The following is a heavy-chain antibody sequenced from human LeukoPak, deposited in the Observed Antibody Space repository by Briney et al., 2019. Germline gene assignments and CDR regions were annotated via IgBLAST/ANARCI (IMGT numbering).Heavy chain of an antibody. CDR2: ISTYDDNI. CDR3: ARETYSNILTGTDY. CDR1: GYTFTTYG. D-gene: IGHD3-9*01. V-gene: IGHV1-18*01. Sequence: ASEKVSCKASGYTFTTYGLSWVRQAPGQGLEWLGWISTYDDNIKYAQSLQGRLTLTIDTSTSTAYMELRSLTSDDTAVYYCARETYSNILTGTDYWGPGTLVTVSS. J-gene: IGHJ4*02.